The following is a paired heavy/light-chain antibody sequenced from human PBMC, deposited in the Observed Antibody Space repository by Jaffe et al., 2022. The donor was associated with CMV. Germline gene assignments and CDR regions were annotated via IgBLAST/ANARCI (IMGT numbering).Light chain of an antibody. CDR1: QSLLNSGGKTY. V-gene: IGKV2D-29*02. J-gene: IGKJ1*01. Sequence: DIVLTQTPLSLSVIPGQPASISCKSSQSLLNSGGKTYLYWYLQKPGQSPQLLIYEVSNRFSGVPDRFSGSGSGTDFTLKIGRVEAEDVGIYYCMQGMGVPRTFGQGTNVEF. CDR3: MQGMGVPRT. CDR2: EVS.
Heavy chain of an antibody. CDR3: ARDVTAFDY. Sequence: QVQLQESGPGLVKPSETLSLTCTVSGASISNFCWTWIRQPAEKGLEWIGHICPSGNTNYIPSLKSRVTLSVDTPNNQFSLQVRSVTAADTAIYYCARDVTAFDYWGQGTLVTVSS. CDR1: GASISNFC. D-gene: IGHD2-15*01. J-gene: IGHJ4*02. CDR2: ICPSGNT. V-gene: IGHV4-4*07.